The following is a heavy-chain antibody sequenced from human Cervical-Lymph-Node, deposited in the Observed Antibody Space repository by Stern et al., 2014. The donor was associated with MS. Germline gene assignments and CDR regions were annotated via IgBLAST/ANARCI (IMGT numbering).Heavy chain of an antibody. Sequence: EQLVESGAEVKKPGASVKVSCKASGYTFTSYGISWVRQAPGQGLEWMGWINAYNGNTTYAQKLQGRVTLPADTSTSTAYMELSSLRSDDTAVYYCARGITMVRGDPFDYWGQGTLVTVSS. CDR2: INAYNGNT. CDR1: GYTFTSYG. CDR3: ARGITMVRGDPFDY. D-gene: IGHD3-10*01. V-gene: IGHV1-18*01. J-gene: IGHJ4*02.